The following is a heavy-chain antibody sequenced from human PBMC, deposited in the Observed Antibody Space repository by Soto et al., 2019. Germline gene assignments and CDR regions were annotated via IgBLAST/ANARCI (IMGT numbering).Heavy chain of an antibody. CDR1: GFTLGKYT. CDR2: SYSTGGT. D-gene: IGHD3-9*01. Sequence: EVLLLESGGDVVQPGGSLRLSCAASGFTLGKYTMGWVRQAPGKGLEWVAESYSTGGTEYADSAKGRFTISRDNSKNTLFLQMNSLGVEDTALYYCARDREPDGIWTFDSWGQGTLVTVSS. V-gene: IGHV3-23*01. CDR3: ARDREPDGIWTFDS. J-gene: IGHJ4*02.